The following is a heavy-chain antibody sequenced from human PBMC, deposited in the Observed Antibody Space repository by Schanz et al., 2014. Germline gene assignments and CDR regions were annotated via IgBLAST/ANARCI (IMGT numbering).Heavy chain of an antibody. CDR2: IIPIFGTG. V-gene: IGHV1-69*13. Sequence: EVKKPGASVKVSCKASGYTFIVYYLHWVRQAPGQGLEWMGGIIPIFGTGNNAQKLQGRVTITADESKSTDYMELNSLRSEDPAVYYCARALRKIISTEYFDYWGQGTLVNVSS. CDR3: ARALRKIISTEYFDY. J-gene: IGHJ4*02. CDR1: GYTFIVYY. D-gene: IGHD6-6*01.